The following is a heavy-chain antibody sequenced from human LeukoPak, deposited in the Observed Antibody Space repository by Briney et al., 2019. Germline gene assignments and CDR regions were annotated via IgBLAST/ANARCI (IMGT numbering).Heavy chain of an antibody. CDR2: INPNSGGT. CDR3: ARPLRGDRDAFDI. V-gene: IGHV1-2*02. CDR1: GYTFTGYY. J-gene: IGHJ3*02. Sequence: ASVKVSCKASGYTFTGYYMHWVRQAPGQGLEWMVWINPNSGGTNYAQKFQGRVTMTRDTSISTAYMELSRLRSDDTAVYYCARPLRGDRDAFDIWGQGTMVTVSS. D-gene: IGHD3-10*01.